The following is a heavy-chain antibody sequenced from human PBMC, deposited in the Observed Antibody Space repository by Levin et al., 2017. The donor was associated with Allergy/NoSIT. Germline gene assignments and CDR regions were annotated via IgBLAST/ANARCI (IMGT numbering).Heavy chain of an antibody. CDR3: ARVREGKWSSDY. V-gene: IGHV3-21*01. D-gene: IGHD2-15*01. CDR1: GFTFSIYS. J-gene: IGHJ4*02. Sequence: GGSLRLSCAASGFTFSIYSMNWVRQAPGKGLEWVSSITSRSTDIYYADSVKGRFTVSRDNAKNSLYLQMNSLRDEDTAVYYCARVREGKWSSDYWGQGTLVTVSS. CDR2: ITSRSTDI.